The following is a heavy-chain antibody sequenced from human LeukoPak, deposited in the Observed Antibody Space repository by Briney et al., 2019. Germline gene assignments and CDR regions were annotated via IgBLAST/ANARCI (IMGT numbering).Heavy chain of an antibody. V-gene: IGHV3-48*03. J-gene: IGHJ4*02. Sequence: GGSLRLSCAASGFTFSSYEMNWVRQAPGKGLEWVSYISGSGSTIYYADSVKGRFTISRDNAKNTVYLQMNSLRAEDTAVFYCVRDLVDPADYWGQGTLVTVSS. CDR3: VRDLVDPADY. CDR2: ISGSGSTI. CDR1: GFTFSSYE. D-gene: IGHD2-8*02.